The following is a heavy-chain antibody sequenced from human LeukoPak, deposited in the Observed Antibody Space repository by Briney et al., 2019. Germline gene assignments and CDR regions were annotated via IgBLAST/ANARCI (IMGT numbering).Heavy chain of an antibody. Sequence: PGGSMRPSCAASGFTSDDYAMHWVRHAPGEGLEWVSGIRWNSGRIGYADSVKGRFTISRDNAKNSLYLQMNSLRAEDTAMYYCAKDPNYGDSTPYYFDYWGQGTLVTVSS. J-gene: IGHJ4*02. CDR1: GFTSDDYA. CDR3: AKDPNYGDSTPYYFDY. V-gene: IGHV3-9*02. CDR2: IRWNSGRI. D-gene: IGHD4-17*01.